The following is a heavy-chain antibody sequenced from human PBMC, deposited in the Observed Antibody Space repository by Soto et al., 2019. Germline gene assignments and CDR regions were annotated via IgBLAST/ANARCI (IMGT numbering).Heavy chain of an antibody. CDR3: GSSGRGDFTAMVNYFYYGMDV. Sequence: GGSLRLSCIASGFTFSSHGMHWVRQAPGKGLEWVAVIWFDGSNKCYADSVKGRFTVSRDNSKNTLYLQMNSLRAEDTAVYYCGSSGRGDFTAMVNYFYYGMDVWGQGTTVTVSS. D-gene: IGHD5-18*01. CDR2: IWFDGSNK. V-gene: IGHV3-33*01. CDR1: GFTFSSHG. J-gene: IGHJ6*02.